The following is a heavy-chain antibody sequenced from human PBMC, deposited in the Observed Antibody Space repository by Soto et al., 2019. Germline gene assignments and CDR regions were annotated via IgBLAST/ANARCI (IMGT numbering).Heavy chain of an antibody. V-gene: IGHV5-10-1*01. CDR1: GYSFAGYW. J-gene: IGHJ4*02. Sequence: GESLKISCKGSGYSFAGYWITWVRQKPGKGLEWMGRIDPSDSQTYYSPSFRGHVTISVTKSITTVFLQCSSLRASDTAMYYCARQIYDSDTGPNFQYYFDSWGQGTPVTVSS. CDR3: ARQIYDSDTGPNFQYYFDS. D-gene: IGHD3-22*01. CDR2: IDPSDSQT.